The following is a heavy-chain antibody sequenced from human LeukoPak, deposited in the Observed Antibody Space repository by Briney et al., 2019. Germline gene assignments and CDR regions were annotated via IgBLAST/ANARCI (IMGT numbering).Heavy chain of an antibody. D-gene: IGHD3-9*01. CDR1: GFTFSGSA. J-gene: IGHJ4*02. CDR2: IRSKANSYAT. Sequence: GGSLKLSCAASGFTFSGSAMHWVRQASGKGLEWVGRIRSKANSYATAYAASVKGRFTISRGDSKNTAYLQMNSLKTEDTAVYYCTRHGGYYNGQDYWGQGTLVTVSS. V-gene: IGHV3-73*01. CDR3: TRHGGYYNGQDY.